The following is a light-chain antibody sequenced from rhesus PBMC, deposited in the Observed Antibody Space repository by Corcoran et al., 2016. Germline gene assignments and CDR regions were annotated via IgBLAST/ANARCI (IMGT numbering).Light chain of an antibody. CDR2: DGF. Sequence: DIQMTQSPSSLSASVGYTVTITCRASQDIRRFVNWFQEKPGKVPKLLIYDGFSLQSGVPSRFSGSGSGTDFSLTIRSLQPEDFATYYCLHHKAYPLSFDGGTRVEVQ. J-gene: IGKJ4*01. CDR3: LHHKAYPLS. V-gene: IGKV1-28*02. CDR1: QDIRRF.